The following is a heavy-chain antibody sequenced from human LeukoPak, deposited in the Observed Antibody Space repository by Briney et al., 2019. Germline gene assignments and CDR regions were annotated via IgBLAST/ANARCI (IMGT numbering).Heavy chain of an antibody. J-gene: IGHJ5*02. CDR2: IYHSGST. CDR1: GYSISSGYY. V-gene: IGHV4-38-2*02. CDR3: ARVSRGELLWFDP. Sequence: PSETLSLTCTVSGYSISSGYYWGWIRQPPGKGLEWIGSIYHSGSTYYNPSLKSRVTISVDTSKNQFSLKLSSVTAADTAVYYCARVSRGELLWFDPWGQGTLVTVSS. D-gene: IGHD1-26*01.